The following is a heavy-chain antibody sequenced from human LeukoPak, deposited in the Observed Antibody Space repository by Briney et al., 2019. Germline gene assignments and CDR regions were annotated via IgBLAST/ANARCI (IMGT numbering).Heavy chain of an antibody. V-gene: IGHV3-23*01. D-gene: IGHD5-12*01. J-gene: IGHJ4*02. Sequence: GGSLRLSCAASGFTFGSYAMSWVRQAPGKGLEWVSAISGSGGSTYYADSVKGRFAISRDNSKNTLYLQMNSLRAEDTAVYYCAKDVARGRVAPGGYWGQGTLVTVSS. CDR2: ISGSGGST. CDR1: GFTFGSYA. CDR3: AKDVARGRVAPGGY.